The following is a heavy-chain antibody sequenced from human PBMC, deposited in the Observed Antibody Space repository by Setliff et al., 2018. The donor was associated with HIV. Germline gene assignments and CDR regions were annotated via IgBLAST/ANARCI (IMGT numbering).Heavy chain of an antibody. V-gene: IGHV4-39*01. J-gene: IGHJ4*02. CDR3: ARRPSPYYYYDSSGYSGGNVDY. D-gene: IGHD3-22*01. Sequence: PSETLSLTCTVSGGSITTSSFYWGWIRQPPGKGLEWIGDIYYSGSTHYNPSLKSRVTISVDTSKNQFSLKLSSLTAADTAVYYCARRPSPYYYYDSSGYSGGNVDYWGPGTLSPSPQ. CDR1: GGSITTSSFY. CDR2: IYYSGST.